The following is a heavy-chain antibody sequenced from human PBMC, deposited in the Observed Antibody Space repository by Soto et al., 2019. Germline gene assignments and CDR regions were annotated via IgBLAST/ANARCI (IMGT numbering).Heavy chain of an antibody. Sequence: QVQLVESGGGVVQPGRSLRLSCAASGFTFSSYGMHWVRQAPGKGLGWVAVISYDGSNKFYADSVKGRFTISRDNSKNTLYLQMNSLRAEDTAVYYCAKDGGIVLVPAAPNQSYGMDVWGQGTTVTVSS. CDR1: GFTFSSYG. V-gene: IGHV3-30*18. CDR2: ISYDGSNK. CDR3: AKDGGIVLVPAAPNQSYGMDV. J-gene: IGHJ6*02. D-gene: IGHD2-2*01.